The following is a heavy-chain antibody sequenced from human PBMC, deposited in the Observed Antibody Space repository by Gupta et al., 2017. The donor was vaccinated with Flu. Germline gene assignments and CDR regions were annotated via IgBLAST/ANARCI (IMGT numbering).Heavy chain of an antibody. D-gene: IGHD4-17*01. CDR1: GFNSTTYG. V-gene: IGHV3-33*01. CDR3: ARLNDYGDLGLEH. J-gene: IGHJ4*02. Sequence: QVQLLESGGGVVQPGTSLRICCEASGFNSTTYGMHWVRQPPGKGLEWVAVIWSDGSKTYYADSVKGRFTISRDNFKSTLYLQMSSLRAEDTALYYCARLNDYGDLGLEHWGQGTLVTVSS. CDR2: IWSDGSKT.